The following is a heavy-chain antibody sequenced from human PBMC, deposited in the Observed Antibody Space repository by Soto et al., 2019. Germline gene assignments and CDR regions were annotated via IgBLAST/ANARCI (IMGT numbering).Heavy chain of an antibody. D-gene: IGHD3-10*01. J-gene: IGHJ4*02. CDR3: AHIPPPYGSGSIDY. Sequence: QITLKESGPTLVKPTQTLTLTCTFSGFSLSTSGVGVGWIRQPPGKTLEWLALIYWDDDKRYSPSLKSRLTITKDTSKNQVVLTMTNMDPVDTATYYCAHIPPPYGSGSIDYWGQGTLVTVSS. CDR2: IYWDDDK. V-gene: IGHV2-5*02. CDR1: GFSLSTSGVG.